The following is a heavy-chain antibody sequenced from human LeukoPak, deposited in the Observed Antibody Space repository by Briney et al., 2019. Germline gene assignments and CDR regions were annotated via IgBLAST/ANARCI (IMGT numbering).Heavy chain of an antibody. V-gene: IGHV3-7*01. D-gene: IGHD6-13*01. CDR3: ARGGSSSSWYWTY. CDR1: GFTFSSLW. J-gene: IGHJ4*02. CDR2: IKKDGSET. Sequence: GGSLRLSCAASGFTFSSLWMTWVRQTPGKGLEWVANIKKDGSETYYVDSVKGRFTISRDNAKDSLYLQMYSLRADDTAIYYCARGGSSSSWYWTYWGQGTLVTVSS.